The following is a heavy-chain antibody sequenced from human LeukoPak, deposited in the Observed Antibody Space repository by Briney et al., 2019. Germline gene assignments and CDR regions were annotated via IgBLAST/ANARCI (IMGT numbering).Heavy chain of an antibody. CDR1: GFTFSSYA. D-gene: IGHD3-10*01. V-gene: IGHV3-30*04. CDR3: AKVSRGVNYYYYGMGV. J-gene: IGHJ6*02. CDR2: ISYDGSNK. Sequence: GGSLRLSCAASGFTFSSYAMHWVRQAPGKGLEWVAVISYDGSNKYYADSVKGRFTISRDNSKNTLYLQMNSLRAEDTAVYYCAKVSRGVNYYYYGMGVWGQGTTVTVSS.